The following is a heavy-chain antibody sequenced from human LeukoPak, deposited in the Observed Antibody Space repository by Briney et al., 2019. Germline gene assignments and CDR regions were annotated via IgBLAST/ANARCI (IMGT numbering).Heavy chain of an antibody. CDR3: ARLGYGLGVIDY. Sequence: GESLKISCKGXGXXXXXXXXGXVRXMXXXXXXXMGIIYPGDSDTRYSPSFQGQVTISADKSISTAYLQWSSLKASDTAMYYCARLGYGLGVIDYWGQGTLVTVSS. D-gene: IGHD5-18*01. CDR1: GXXXXXXX. CDR2: IYPGDSDT. V-gene: IGHV5-51*01. J-gene: IGHJ4*02.